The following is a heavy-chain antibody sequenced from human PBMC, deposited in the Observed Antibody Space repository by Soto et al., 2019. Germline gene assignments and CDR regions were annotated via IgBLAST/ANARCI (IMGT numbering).Heavy chain of an antibody. CDR1: GGTFSSYA. Sequence: ASVKVSCKASGGTFSSYAISWVRQAPGQGLEWMGGIIPIFGTANYAQKFQGRVTITADASTSTAYMELRSLRSDDTAVYYRGRGIAAAGTYYYYYYGMDVWGQGTTVTVS. CDR3: GRGIAAAGTYYYYYYGMDV. CDR2: IIPIFGTA. D-gene: IGHD6-13*01. V-gene: IGHV1-69*13. J-gene: IGHJ6*02.